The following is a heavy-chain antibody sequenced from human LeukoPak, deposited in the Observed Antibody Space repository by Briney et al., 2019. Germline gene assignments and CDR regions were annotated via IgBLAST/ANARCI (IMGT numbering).Heavy chain of an antibody. J-gene: IGHJ4*02. CDR3: ARSTSTWYGY. V-gene: IGHV3-48*02. CDR2: ISSTSTTI. Sequence: GESLRLSCAASGFTLSSYGMTWVRQAPGKGLDWVSYISSTSTTIYYADSVKGRFTVSRDNAKNSPYLQMNSLRDEDTAVYYCARSTSTWYGYWGQGTLVTASS. D-gene: IGHD6-13*01. CDR1: GFTLSSYG.